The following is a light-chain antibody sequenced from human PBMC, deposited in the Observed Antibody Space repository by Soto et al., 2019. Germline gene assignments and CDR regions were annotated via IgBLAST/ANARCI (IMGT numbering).Light chain of an antibody. CDR2: AAS. CDR3: QQLRMYPST. J-gene: IGKJ4*01. Sequence: DIQMTQSTSSVSASVGVRVTITCPASQDIAIYLAWYQQKPGEAPKLLIYAASTLYGGVPSRFSGSGSGTDFALTITSLQAEDFATYYCQQLRMYPSTFGGGTKVDIK. CDR1: QDIAIY. V-gene: IGKV1-9*01.